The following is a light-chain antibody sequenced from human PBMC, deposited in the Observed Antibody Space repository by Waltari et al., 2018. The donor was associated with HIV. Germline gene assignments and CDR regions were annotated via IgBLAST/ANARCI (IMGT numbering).Light chain of an antibody. V-gene: IGLV2-14*01. Sequence: QSALTQPASVSGSPGQSITISCTGTSTDVSFYNYVSWYQLHPGKAPKLIIYEVNNRPSGVSNLFSGSKSGNTASLTISGLQAEDEADYYCSSYTTNSTPVVFGGGTKLTVL. CDR2: EVN. CDR1: STDVSFYNY. J-gene: IGLJ2*01. CDR3: SSYTTNSTPVV.